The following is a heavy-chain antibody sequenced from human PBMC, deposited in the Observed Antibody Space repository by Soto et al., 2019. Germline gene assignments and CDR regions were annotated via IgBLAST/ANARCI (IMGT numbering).Heavy chain of an antibody. CDR3: ARAGSGSYPFVY. V-gene: IGHV1-8*01. Sequence: QVQLVQSGAEVKKPEASVKVSCKASRYTFTSYDINWVRQATGQGLEWMGWMNPNSGNTGYAQKFKGRVTMTRNTSISTAYIELSSLRSEDTAVYYCARAGSGSYPFVYWGQGTLVTVSS. J-gene: IGHJ4*02. CDR2: MNPNSGNT. CDR1: RYTFTSYD. D-gene: IGHD1-26*01.